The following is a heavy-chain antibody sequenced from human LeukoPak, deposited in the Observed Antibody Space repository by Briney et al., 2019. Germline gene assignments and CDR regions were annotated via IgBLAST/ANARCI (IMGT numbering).Heavy chain of an antibody. CDR3: ASGYDNFDY. CDR1: GFTFSSYW. J-gene: IGHJ4*02. V-gene: IGHV3-72*01. D-gene: IGHD5-12*01. CDR2: TRNKANSYTT. Sequence: PGGSLRLSCAPSGFTFSSYWMSWVRQAPGKGLEWVGRTRNKANSYTTEYAASVKGRFTISRDDSKNSLYLQMNSLKTEDTAVYYCASGYDNFDYWGQGTLVTVSS.